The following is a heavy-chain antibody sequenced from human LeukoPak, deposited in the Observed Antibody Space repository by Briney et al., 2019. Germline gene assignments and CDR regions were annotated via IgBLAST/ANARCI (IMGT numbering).Heavy chain of an antibody. Sequence: SETLSLTCTVSGGSISSYYWSWIRRPPGKGLEWIGYVYYSGSTNYNPSLKSRVTISVDTSKNQFSLKLSSVTAADTAVYYCARDRYLDWFDPWGQGTLVTVSS. D-gene: IGHD1-14*01. V-gene: IGHV4-59*01. CDR3: ARDRYLDWFDP. CDR1: GGSISSYY. J-gene: IGHJ5*02. CDR2: VYYSGST.